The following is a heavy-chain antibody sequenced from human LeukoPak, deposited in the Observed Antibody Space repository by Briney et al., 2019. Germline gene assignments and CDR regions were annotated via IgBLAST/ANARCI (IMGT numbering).Heavy chain of an antibody. J-gene: IGHJ6*03. V-gene: IGHV1-69*05. CDR3: ARGFSAAAGHSYYYYYYMDV. CDR2: IIPIFGTP. D-gene: IGHD6-13*01. Sequence: SVKVSCKASGGTFSTYAISWVRQAPGQGLEWMGGIIPIFGTPSYAQKFQGRVTITTDESTSTAYMELSSLRSEDTAVYYCARGFSAAAGHSYYYYYYMDVWGKGTTVTVSS. CDR1: GGTFSTYA.